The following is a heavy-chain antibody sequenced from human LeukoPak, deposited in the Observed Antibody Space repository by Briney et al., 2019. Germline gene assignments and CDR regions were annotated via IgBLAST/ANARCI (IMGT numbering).Heavy chain of an antibody. CDR3: VKVGGYSYGIDY. CDR1: GFTFSSYA. J-gene: IGHJ4*02. D-gene: IGHD5-18*01. CDR2: ISGSGGST. V-gene: IGHV3-23*01. Sequence: SGGSLRLSCAASGFTFSSYAMSWVRQAPGKGLEWVSAISGSGGSTYYADSVKGRFTISRDNSKNTLYLQMNSLRAEDTAVYYCVKVGGYSYGIDYWGQGTLVTVSS.